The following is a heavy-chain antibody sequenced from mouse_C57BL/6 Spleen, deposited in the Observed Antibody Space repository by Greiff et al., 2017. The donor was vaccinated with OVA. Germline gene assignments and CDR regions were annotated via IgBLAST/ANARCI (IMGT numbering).Heavy chain of an antibody. Sequence: EVKLMESGPGLVKPSQSLSLTCSVTGYSITSGYYWNWIRQFPGNKLEWMGYISYDGSNNYNPSLKNRISITRDTSKNQFFLKLNSVTTEDTATYYCAYDGWYFDVWGTGTTVTVSS. CDR3: AYDGWYFDV. J-gene: IGHJ1*03. CDR2: ISYDGSN. CDR1: GYSITSGYY. V-gene: IGHV3-6*01. D-gene: IGHD2-3*01.